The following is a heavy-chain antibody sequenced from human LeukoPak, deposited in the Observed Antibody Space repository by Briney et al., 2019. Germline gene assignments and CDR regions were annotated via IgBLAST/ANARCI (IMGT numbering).Heavy chain of an antibody. J-gene: IGHJ4*02. V-gene: IGHV3-23*01. CDR3: ARDRGGYSTDFDF. Sequence: PGGSLRLSCAASGFTFSTSVMSWVRQVPGKGLEWVSPLNRDGTRTYYSLSSSGRFIVSRDNSMNTLYLQMNGLRADDTAVYYCARDRGGYSTDFDFWGQGTLVTVTS. CDR2: LNRDGTRT. CDR1: GFTFSTSV. D-gene: IGHD6-13*01.